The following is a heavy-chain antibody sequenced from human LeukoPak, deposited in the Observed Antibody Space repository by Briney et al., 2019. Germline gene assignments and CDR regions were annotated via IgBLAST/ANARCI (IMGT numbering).Heavy chain of an antibody. CDR2: INHSGST. J-gene: IGHJ2*01. Sequence: SETLSLTCAVYGGSFSGYYWNWIRQPPGKGLESIGEINHSGSTNYNPSLKSRVTISVDTSKNQFPLKLSSVTAADTAVYYCARGLLLWFGELPGFDLWGRGTLVTVSS. D-gene: IGHD3-10*01. CDR3: ARGLLLWFGELPGFDL. V-gene: IGHV4-34*01. CDR1: GGSFSGYY.